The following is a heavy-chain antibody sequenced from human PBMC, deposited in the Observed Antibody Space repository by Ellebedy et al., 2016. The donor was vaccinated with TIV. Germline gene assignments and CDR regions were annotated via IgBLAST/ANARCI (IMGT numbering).Heavy chain of an antibody. D-gene: IGHD2-2*01. V-gene: IGHV1-46*01. Sequence: AASVKVSCKASGYTFTSYYMHWVRQAPGQGLEWMGIINPSGGSTSYAQKFQGRVTMTRDTSTSTVYMELSSLRSEDTAGYYCARAGNVVVPAAMGDYWGQGTLVTVSS. CDR2: INPSGGST. J-gene: IGHJ4*02. CDR1: GYTFTSYY. CDR3: ARAGNVVVPAAMGDY.